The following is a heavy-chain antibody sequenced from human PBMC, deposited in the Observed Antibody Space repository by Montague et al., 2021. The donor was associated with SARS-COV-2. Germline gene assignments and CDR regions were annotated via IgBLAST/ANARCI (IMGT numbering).Heavy chain of an antibody. Sequence: SLRLSCAASGFTFSTYNLNWVRQIPVKRLEWLSYISSGSGAIFYSDAVKGRFTVSRDNAKNSLFLRMNSLRAEDTAVYYCARDQLIRGVPAFDMWGQGTMVAVSS. CDR1: GFTFSTYN. V-gene: IGHV3-48*04. CDR2: ISSGSGAI. D-gene: IGHD3-10*01. J-gene: IGHJ3*02. CDR3: ARDQLIRGVPAFDM.